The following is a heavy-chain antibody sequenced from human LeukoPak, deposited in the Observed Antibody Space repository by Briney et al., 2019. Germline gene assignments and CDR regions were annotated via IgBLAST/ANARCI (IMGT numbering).Heavy chain of an antibody. D-gene: IGHD5-24*01. CDR2: IRYDGSNR. CDR1: GFTFSSYG. J-gene: IGHJ4*02. V-gene: IGHV3-30*02. Sequence: GGSLRLSCAASGFTFSSYGMHWVRQAPGKGLEWVAFIRYDGSNRYYADSVKGRFTISRDNSKNTLSLQMNSLRADDTAVYYCAKDRVGRWLQSTRPFVDYWGQGTLVTVSS. CDR3: AKDRVGRWLQSTRPFVDY.